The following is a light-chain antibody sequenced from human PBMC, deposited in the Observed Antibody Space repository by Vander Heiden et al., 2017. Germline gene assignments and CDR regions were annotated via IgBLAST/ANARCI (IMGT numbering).Light chain of an antibody. CDR1: QSVSSSY. Sequence: FTPSPVTMSFSSGERVTLSCRASQSVSSSYLAWYQQKPGQAPRLLIDGASSRATGIPDRFSGSGSGTDFTLTISILEPEDFAVYYCQQYGSSPFTFGPGTKVDIK. V-gene: IGKV3-20*01. CDR3: QQYGSSPFT. CDR2: GAS. J-gene: IGKJ3*01.